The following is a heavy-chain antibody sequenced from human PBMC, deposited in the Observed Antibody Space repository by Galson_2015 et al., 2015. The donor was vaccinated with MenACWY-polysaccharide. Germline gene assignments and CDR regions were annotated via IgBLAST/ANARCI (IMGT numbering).Heavy chain of an antibody. CDR1: GFTFSSYS. V-gene: IGHV3-48*01. D-gene: IGHD2-2*01. CDR2: ISSSSRTI. CDR3: ARLHCSSTSCYPTDYYYYGMDV. J-gene: IGHJ6*02. Sequence: LRLSCAASGFTFSSYSMNWVRQAPGKGLEWVSYISSSSRTIYYADSVKGRFTISRDNAKNSLFPQMNSLRAEDTAVYYCARLHCSSTSCYPTDYYYYGMDVSGQGTTVTVSS.